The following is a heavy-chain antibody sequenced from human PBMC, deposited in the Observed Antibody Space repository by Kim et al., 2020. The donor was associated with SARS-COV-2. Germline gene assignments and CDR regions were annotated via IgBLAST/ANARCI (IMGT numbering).Heavy chain of an antibody. CDR3: GRGCRGAHYWQQMEL. CDR1: GISFNSFA. V-gene: IGHV3-33*01. Sequence: GGSLRLSCVASGISFNSFAMHWVRQAPGKGLEWVAVIWYAESYEYYADSVKGRISISRDNYRNTEYHQMNSMSVEETAVYYGGRGCRGAHYWQQMELWGR. J-gene: IGHJ2*01. D-gene: IGHD1-7*01. CDR2: IWYAESYE.